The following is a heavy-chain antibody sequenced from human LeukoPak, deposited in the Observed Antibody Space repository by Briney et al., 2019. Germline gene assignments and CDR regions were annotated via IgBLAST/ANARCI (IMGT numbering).Heavy chain of an antibody. CDR1: GFTCSSYA. D-gene: IGHD3-16*01. V-gene: IGHV3-23*01. Sequence: GGSLRLSCAASGFTCSSYAMSWVRQAPGKGLEWVSLIIDDGHTTSYADSVKGRFTISRDNSKNTLFLQMNSLRAEDTAVYYCAKYGGHPLPHYYLDYWGQGTQVTVSS. CDR3: AKYGGHPLPHYYLDY. CDR2: IIDDGHTT. J-gene: IGHJ4*02.